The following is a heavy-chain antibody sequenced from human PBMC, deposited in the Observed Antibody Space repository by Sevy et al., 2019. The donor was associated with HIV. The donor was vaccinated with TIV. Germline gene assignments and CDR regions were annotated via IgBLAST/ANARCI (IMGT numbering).Heavy chain of an antibody. CDR1: GFTFSSYG. J-gene: IGHJ6*02. CDR3: ARGLAALPGYYYGMDV. CDR2: ILYDGSNK. Sequence: GGSLRLSCAASGFTFSSYGMHWVRQAPGKGLEWVAVILYDGSNKYYADSVKCRFTISRDNSKNTLYLQMNSLRAGDTAVYYCARGLAALPGYYYGMDVWGQGTAVTVSS. V-gene: IGHV3-30*03. D-gene: IGHD6-6*01.